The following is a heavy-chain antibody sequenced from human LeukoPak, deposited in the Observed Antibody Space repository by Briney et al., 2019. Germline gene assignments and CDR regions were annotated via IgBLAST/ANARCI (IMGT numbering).Heavy chain of an antibody. CDR3: ARGLDYGDYG. J-gene: IGHJ4*02. V-gene: IGHV4-39*07. Sequence: PSETLSLTCTVSGGSISSTNYYWGWIRQPPGKGLEWIGSIYYSGSTYYNPSLKSRVTISVDTSKNQFSLRLSSVTAADTAVYYCARGLDYGDYGWGQGTLVTVSS. CDR1: GGSISSTNYY. D-gene: IGHD4-17*01. CDR2: IYYSGST.